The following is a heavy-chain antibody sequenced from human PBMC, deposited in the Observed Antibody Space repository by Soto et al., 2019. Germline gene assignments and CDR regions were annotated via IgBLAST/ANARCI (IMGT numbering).Heavy chain of an antibody. Sequence: QVQLQQWGAGLLKPSETLSLTCAVYGGSFSGYYWGWIRQPPGKGLEWIGEINHSGSTNYNPSLKSRVTLSVDTSKDRCSLKLRSVTARDTAVYYCAGGLLWFGELFDYWGQGTLVTVSS. V-gene: IGHV4-34*01. CDR2: INHSGST. CDR1: GGSFSGYY. D-gene: IGHD3-10*01. J-gene: IGHJ4*02. CDR3: AGGLLWFGELFDY.